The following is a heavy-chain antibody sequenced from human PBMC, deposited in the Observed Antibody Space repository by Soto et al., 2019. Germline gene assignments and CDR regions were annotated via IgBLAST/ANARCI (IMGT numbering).Heavy chain of an antibody. CDR1: GGTFSSYT. Sequence: QVQLVQSGAEVKKPGSSVKVSCKASGGTFSSYTISWVRQAPGQGLEWMGRIIPILGIANYAQTFQGRVTITADKSTSTAYMELSSLRSEDTAVYYCASAQPKGGQLVASFDSWGQGTMVTVSS. CDR2: IIPILGIA. CDR3: ASAQPKGGQLVASFDS. J-gene: IGHJ3*02. D-gene: IGHD6-6*01. V-gene: IGHV1-69*02.